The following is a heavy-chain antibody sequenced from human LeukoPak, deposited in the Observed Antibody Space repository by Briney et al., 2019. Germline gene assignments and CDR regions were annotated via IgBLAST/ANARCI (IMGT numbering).Heavy chain of an antibody. D-gene: IGHD3-22*01. Sequence: SVKVSCKASGGTFSSYAISWVRQAPGQGLEWMGGIIPIFGTANYAQKFQGRVTITADESTSTAYMELSSLRSEDTAVYYCARDINYDSFDAFDIWGQGTMVTVSS. CDR2: IIPIFGTA. V-gene: IGHV1-69*13. J-gene: IGHJ3*02. CDR3: ARDINYDSFDAFDI. CDR1: GGTFSSYA.